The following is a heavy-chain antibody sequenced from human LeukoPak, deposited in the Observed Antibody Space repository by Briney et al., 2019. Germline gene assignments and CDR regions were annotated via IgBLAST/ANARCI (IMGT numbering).Heavy chain of an antibody. J-gene: IGHJ6*02. V-gene: IGHV4-4*02. D-gene: IGHD2-2*02. CDR1: GGSINSSNW. Sequence: SGTLSLTCAVSGGSINSSNWWSWVRQPPGKGLEWIGEIYHSGSTKCNPSLKSRVTISVDKSKNQFSLKLSSVTAADTAVYYCARLYCSSTSCYKYYGMDVGGQGTTVTVSS. CDR2: IYHSGST. CDR3: ARLYCSSTSCYKYYGMDV.